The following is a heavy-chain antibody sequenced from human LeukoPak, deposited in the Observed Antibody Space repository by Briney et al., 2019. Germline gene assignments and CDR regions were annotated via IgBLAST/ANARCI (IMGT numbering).Heavy chain of an antibody. V-gene: IGHV3-48*01. CDR3: AKTDAKYGSSWAGWFDP. D-gene: IGHD6-13*01. Sequence: GGSLRLSCAASEFAFSTYNMNWVRQAPGKGLEWVSYISTGSSTTYYADSVKGRFTISRDNSKNTLYLQMNSLRAEDTAVYYCAKTDAKYGSSWAGWFDPWGQGTLVTVSS. CDR1: EFAFSTYN. J-gene: IGHJ5*02. CDR2: ISTGSSTT.